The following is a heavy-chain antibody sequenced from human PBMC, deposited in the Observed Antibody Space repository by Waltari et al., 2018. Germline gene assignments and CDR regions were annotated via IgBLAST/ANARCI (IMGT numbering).Heavy chain of an antibody. J-gene: IGHJ4*02. CDR3: ARDLVVVPSAISRSY. D-gene: IGHD2-2*02. V-gene: IGHV3-48*04. CDR2: ISSSSSTI. Sequence: EVQLVESGGGLVQPGGSLRLSCAASGFTFSSYSMNWVRQAPGKGLELVSYISSSSSTIYYADSVKGRFTISRDNAKNSLYLQMNSLRAEDTAVYYCARDLVVVPSAISRSYWGQGTLVTVSS. CDR1: GFTFSSYS.